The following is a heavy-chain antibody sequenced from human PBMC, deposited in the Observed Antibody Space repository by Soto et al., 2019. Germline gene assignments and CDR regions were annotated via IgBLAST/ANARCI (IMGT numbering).Heavy chain of an antibody. CDR2: IHYSGST. CDR3: ARGSAAGTKSPFDY. Sequence: VQLQESGPGLVKPSETLSLTCTVSGGSISGYYWSWIRQSPGKGLEWIGYIHYSGSTNYNPSLKSRVHISVDTSKNQLSLKLSSVTAADTAVYYCARGSAAGTKSPFDYWGQGTLVTVSS. V-gene: IGHV4-59*01. D-gene: IGHD6-13*01. J-gene: IGHJ4*02. CDR1: GGSISGYY.